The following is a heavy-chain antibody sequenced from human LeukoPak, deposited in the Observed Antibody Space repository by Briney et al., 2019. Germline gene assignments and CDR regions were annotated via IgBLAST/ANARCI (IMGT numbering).Heavy chain of an antibody. J-gene: IGHJ4*02. CDR1: EFTFSSYW. CDR3: ARGGWDSSGYTALYYFDY. CDR2: IKQDGSEK. V-gene: IGHV3-7*01. Sequence: GGSLRLSCEASEFTFSSYWMSWVRQAPGKGLEWVANIKQDGSEKHYVDSVRGRFTVSRDNAKNSLYLQMNSLRAEDAAVYYCARGGWDSSGYTALYYFDYWGQGTLVTVSS. D-gene: IGHD3-22*01.